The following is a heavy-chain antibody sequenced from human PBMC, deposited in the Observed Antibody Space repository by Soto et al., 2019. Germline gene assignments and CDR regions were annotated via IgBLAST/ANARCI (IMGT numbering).Heavy chain of an antibody. CDR2: ICRDGSGT. CDR3: VRGSSPWRGMDY. CDR1: GFTFSTYC. J-gene: IGHJ4*02. Sequence: EVQLVESGGGLVQPGGSLRLSCAVSGFTFSTYCMHWVRQAPETGLVWVSRICRDGSGTDYADSVKGRFAISRDDARTSLYLQMNSLRVEDTAIYYCVRGSSPWRGMDYWGQGTLVTVSS. D-gene: IGHD6-13*01. V-gene: IGHV3-74*01.